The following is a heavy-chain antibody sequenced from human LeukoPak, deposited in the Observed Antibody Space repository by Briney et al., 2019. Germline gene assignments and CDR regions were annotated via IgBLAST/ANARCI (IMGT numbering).Heavy chain of an antibody. CDR2: IIPIFGTA. J-gene: IGHJ4*02. V-gene: IGHV1-69*05. CDR1: GGTFSSYA. D-gene: IGHD6-6*01. CDR3: ARDQSIAARQYYFDS. Sequence: SVKVSCKASGGTFSSYAISWVRQAPGQGLEWMGGIIPIFGTANYAQKFQGRVTITTDESTSTAYMELRSLRSEDTAVYYCARDQSIAARQYYFDSWGQGTLVTVSS.